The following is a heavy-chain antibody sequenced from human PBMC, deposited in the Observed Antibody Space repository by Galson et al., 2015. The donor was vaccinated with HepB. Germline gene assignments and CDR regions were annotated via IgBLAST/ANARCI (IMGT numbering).Heavy chain of an antibody. CDR1: GGSFSGYY. J-gene: IGHJ4*02. Sequence: ETLSLTCAVYGGSFSGYYWSWIRQPPGKGLEWIGETNHSGSTNYNPSLKSRVTISVDTSKNQFSLKLSSVTAADTAVYYCARFFVVVTAIFDYWGQGTLVTVSS. CDR3: ARFFVVVTAIFDY. V-gene: IGHV4-34*01. D-gene: IGHD2-21*02. CDR2: TNHSGST.